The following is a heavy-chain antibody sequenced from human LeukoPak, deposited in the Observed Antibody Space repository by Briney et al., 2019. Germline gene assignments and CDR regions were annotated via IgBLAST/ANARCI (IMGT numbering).Heavy chain of an antibody. CDR2: ISYDGSNK. V-gene: IGHV3-30*18. CDR3: AKAPGDYLRNAFDI. Sequence: GRSLRLSCAASGFTFSSYGMHWVRQAPGKGLEWVAVISYDGSNKYYADSVKGRLTISRDNSKNTLYLQMNSLRAEDTAVYYCAKAPGDYLRNAFDIWGQGTMVTVSS. D-gene: IGHD3-10*01. J-gene: IGHJ3*02. CDR1: GFTFSSYG.